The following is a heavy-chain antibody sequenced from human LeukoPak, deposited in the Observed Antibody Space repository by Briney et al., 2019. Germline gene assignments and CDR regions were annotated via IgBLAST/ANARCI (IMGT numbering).Heavy chain of an antibody. CDR1: GYSISSGYY. J-gene: IGHJ5*02. D-gene: IGHD3-22*01. CDR3: ARDQQYYYDSSGYYRTDWFDP. V-gene: IGHV4-38-2*02. CDR2: IYHSGST. Sequence: PSETLSLTCTVSGYSISSGYYWGWIRQPPGKGLEWIGSIYHSGSTYYNPSLKSRVTISVDTSKNQFSLKLSSVTAADTAVYYCARDQQYYYDSSGYYRTDWFDPWGQGTLVTVSS.